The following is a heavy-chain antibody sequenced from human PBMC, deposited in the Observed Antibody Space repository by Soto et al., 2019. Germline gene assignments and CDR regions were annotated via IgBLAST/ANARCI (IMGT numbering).Heavy chain of an antibody. V-gene: IGHV1-18*01. CDR3: ARKPYSHYYGMDV. CDR1: GYMFSDYA. D-gene: IGHD2-21*01. J-gene: IGHJ6*02. Sequence: QVQLVQSGVEVKKPGASVKVSCKASGYMFSDYAINWVRLAPGQGLEWMGWIIPFNDNTKYAEKFQGRVTLTTDTSTKTVYMEVRSLTPDDTGVYFCARKPYSHYYGMDVWGQGTSVTVSS. CDR2: IIPFNDNT.